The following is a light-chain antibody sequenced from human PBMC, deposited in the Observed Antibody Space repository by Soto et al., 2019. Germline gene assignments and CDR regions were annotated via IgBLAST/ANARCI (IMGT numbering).Light chain of an antibody. CDR2: DVN. Sequence: QSALTQPASVSGSPGQSITISCTGTSIDVGAHNYVSWYQQHPDKAPKLILSDVNNRPSGVSSRFSGSKSGNTASLTISGLQAEDEADYFCLSFVTIGTDVCGSGTKVTVL. J-gene: IGLJ1*01. V-gene: IGLV2-14*03. CDR3: LSFVTIGTDV. CDR1: SIDVGAHNY.